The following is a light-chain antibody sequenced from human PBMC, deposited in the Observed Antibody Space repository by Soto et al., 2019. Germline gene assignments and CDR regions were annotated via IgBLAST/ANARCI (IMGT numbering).Light chain of an antibody. V-gene: IGKV2-28*01. CDR1: QSLLHSNGYNY. J-gene: IGKJ4*01. CDR3: MQALQTPLT. CDR2: LGS. Sequence: DIVMTQSPLSLPVTPGEPASISCSSSQSLLHSNGYNYLDWYLQKPGQSPQLLIYLGSNRASGVPDRFSCSGSGTDFTLKISRVEAEDVGVYYCMQALQTPLTFGGGTKVEIK.